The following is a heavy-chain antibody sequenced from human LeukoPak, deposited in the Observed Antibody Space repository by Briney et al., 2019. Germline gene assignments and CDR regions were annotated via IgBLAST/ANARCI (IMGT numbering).Heavy chain of an antibody. V-gene: IGHV4-30-4*08. Sequence: SETLSLXCTVSGGSISSGDYYWSWIRQPPAKGLEWIGYIYYNGITYYNPSLKSRVTISVDTSKNQFSLKLSSVTAADTAVYYCARTSLGGAWFDPWGQGTLVTVSS. CDR1: GGSISSGDYY. CDR3: ARTSLGGAWFDP. CDR2: IYYNGIT. D-gene: IGHD3-10*01. J-gene: IGHJ5*02.